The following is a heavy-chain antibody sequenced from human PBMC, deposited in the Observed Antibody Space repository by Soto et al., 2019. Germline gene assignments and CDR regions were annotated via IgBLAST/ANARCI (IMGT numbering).Heavy chain of an antibody. CDR3: ARLNAGYYDFWSGYYGWFYP. CDR2: MNPNSGNT. CDR1: GYTFTSYY. V-gene: IGHV1-8*01. Sequence: EASVKVSCKASGYTFTSYYINWVRQATGQGLEWMGWMNPNSGNTGYAQKFQGRVTMTRNTSISTAYMELSSLRSEDTAVYYCARLNAGYYDFWSGYYGWFYPWGQGTLVTVSS. D-gene: IGHD3-3*01. J-gene: IGHJ5*02.